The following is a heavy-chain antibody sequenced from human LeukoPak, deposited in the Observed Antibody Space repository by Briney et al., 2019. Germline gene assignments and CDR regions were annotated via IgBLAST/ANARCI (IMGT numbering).Heavy chain of an antibody. CDR3: ASRLIIGGAIPSHAFDI. D-gene: IGHD3-3*01. V-gene: IGHV3-21*01. Sequence: GGSLRLSCAASGFTFSSYSMNWVRQAPGKGLEWVSSISSSSSYIYYADSVKGRFTISRDNAKNSLYLQMNSLRAEDTAVYYCASRLIIGGAIPSHAFDIWGQGTMVNDSS. CDR2: ISSSSSYI. J-gene: IGHJ3*02. CDR1: GFTFSSYS.